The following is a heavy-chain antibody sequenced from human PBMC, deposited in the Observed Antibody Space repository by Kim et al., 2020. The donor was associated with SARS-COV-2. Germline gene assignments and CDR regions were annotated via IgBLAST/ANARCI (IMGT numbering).Heavy chain of an antibody. V-gene: IGHV3-23*01. J-gene: IGHJ3*02. D-gene: IGHD2-2*01. Sequence: KGRFTSSRDSAKNTLYLQMNSLRAEDTAVYYCAKDRSLVVVPAALDAFDIWGQGTMVTVSS. CDR3: AKDRSLVVVPAALDAFDI.